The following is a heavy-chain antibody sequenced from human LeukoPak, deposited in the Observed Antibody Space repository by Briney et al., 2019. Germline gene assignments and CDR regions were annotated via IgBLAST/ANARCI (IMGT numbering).Heavy chain of an antibody. CDR1: GYTFTSYG. Sequence: ASVRVSCTASGYTFTSYGISWVRQAPGQGLEWMGWISAYNGNTNYAQKLQGRVTMTTDTSTSTAYMELRSLRSDDTAVYYCARASEWELLLDCWGQGTLVTVSS. CDR2: ISAYNGNT. J-gene: IGHJ4*02. D-gene: IGHD1-26*01. V-gene: IGHV1-18*01. CDR3: ARASEWELLLDC.